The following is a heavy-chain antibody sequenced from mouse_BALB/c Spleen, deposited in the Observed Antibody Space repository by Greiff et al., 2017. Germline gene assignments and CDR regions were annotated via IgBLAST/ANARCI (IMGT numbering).Heavy chain of an antibody. D-gene: IGHD1-1*01. V-gene: IGHV1S81*02. CDR3: ARPYYYGSSSYAMDY. Sequence: QVQLKQPGAELVKPGASVKLSCKASGYTFTSYWMHWVKQRPGQGLEWIGEINPSNGRTNYNEKFKSKATLTVDKSSSTAYMQLSSLTSEDSAVYYCARPYYYGSSSYAMDYWGQGTSVTVSS. CDR2: INPSNGRT. CDR1: GYTFTSYW. J-gene: IGHJ4*01.